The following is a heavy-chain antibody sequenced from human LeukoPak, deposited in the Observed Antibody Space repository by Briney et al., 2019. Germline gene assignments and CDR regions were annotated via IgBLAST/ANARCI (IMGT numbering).Heavy chain of an antibody. Sequence: VASVKVSCKASGYTFTSYGISWVRQAPGQGLEWMGWISAYNGNTNYAQKLQGRVTMTTDTSTSTAYMELRSLRSDDTAVYYCARSRYSSGWYNPFDYWGQGTLVTVSS. CDR2: ISAYNGNT. D-gene: IGHD6-19*01. V-gene: IGHV1-18*01. J-gene: IGHJ4*02. CDR1: GYTFTSYG. CDR3: ARSRYSSGWYNPFDY.